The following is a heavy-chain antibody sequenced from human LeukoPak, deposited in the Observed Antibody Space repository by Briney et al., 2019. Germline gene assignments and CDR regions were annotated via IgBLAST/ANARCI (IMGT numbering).Heavy chain of an antibody. CDR3: AKLSTIAAAGTWTWFDP. V-gene: IGHV3-23*01. D-gene: IGHD6-13*01. J-gene: IGHJ5*02. Sequence: GGSLRLSCAASGFTFSSYAMSWVRQAPGKGLEWASAISGSGGSTYYADSVKGRFTISRDNSKNTLYLQMNSLRAEDTAVYYCAKLSTIAAAGTWTWFDPWGQGTLVTVSS. CDR2: ISGSGGST. CDR1: GFTFSSYA.